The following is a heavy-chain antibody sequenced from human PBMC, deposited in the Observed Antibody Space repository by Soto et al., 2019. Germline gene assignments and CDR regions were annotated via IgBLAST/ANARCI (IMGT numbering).Heavy chain of an antibody. V-gene: IGHV3-15*01. CDR3: TTGTVARSYYYYYYGMDV. J-gene: IGHJ6*01. CDR2: IKSKTDGGTT. Sequence: LRLSCAASGFTFSSYAMSWVRQAPGKGLEWVGRIKSKTDGGTTDYAAPVKGRFTISRDDSKNTLYLQMNSLKTEDTAVYYCTTGTVARSYYYYYYGMDV. CDR1: GFTFSSYA. D-gene: IGHD4-17*01.